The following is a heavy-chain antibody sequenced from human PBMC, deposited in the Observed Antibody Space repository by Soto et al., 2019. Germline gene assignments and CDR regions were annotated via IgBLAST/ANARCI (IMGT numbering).Heavy chain of an antibody. D-gene: IGHD3-3*01. CDR1: GSSFTSYW. Sequence: GESLKLSLKGSGSSFTSYWIGGVRQMPGKGLEWMGIIYPGDSDTRYSPSFQGQVTISADKSISTAYLQWSSLKASDTAMYYCARSGYYLNWFDPWGQGTMVTVSS. V-gene: IGHV5-51*03. J-gene: IGHJ5*02. CDR2: IYPGDSDT. CDR3: ARSGYYLNWFDP.